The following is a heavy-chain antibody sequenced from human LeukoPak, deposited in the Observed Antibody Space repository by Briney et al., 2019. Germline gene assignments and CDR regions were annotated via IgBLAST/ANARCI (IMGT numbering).Heavy chain of an antibody. CDR2: INSNSGGT. CDR1: GYTFTGYT. D-gene: IGHD3-22*01. Sequence: EASVKVSCKSSGYTFTGYTTHWVRQAPGQGLDWMGWINSNSGGTKYAPKFQGRVTMTRDTSISTAYMELSRLRSDDTAVYYCAYWVRDSSGYRDYWGQGTLVTVSS. CDR3: AYWVRDSSGYRDY. V-gene: IGHV1-2*02. J-gene: IGHJ4*02.